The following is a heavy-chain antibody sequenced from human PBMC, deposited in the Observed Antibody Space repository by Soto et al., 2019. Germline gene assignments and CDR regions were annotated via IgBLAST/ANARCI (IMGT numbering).Heavy chain of an antibody. V-gene: IGHV1-3*01. CDR1: GYTFTSYG. CDR3: VRRDVSATGIDWFDP. D-gene: IGHD6-13*01. Sequence: ASVKVSCKASGYTFTSYGIHWVRQAPAQRLGWMGWINAANGDTKYQPKFQGRVTITRDTSASTAYMELSSLRSEDTAVYYCVRRDVSATGIDWFDPWGKGTLVTDSS. J-gene: IGHJ5*02. CDR2: INAANGDT.